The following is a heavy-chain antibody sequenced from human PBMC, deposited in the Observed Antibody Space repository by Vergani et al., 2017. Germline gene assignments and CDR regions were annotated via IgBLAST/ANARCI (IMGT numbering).Heavy chain of an antibody. Sequence: QVQLQESGPGLVKPSETLSLTCAVSGYSISSGYYWGWFRQPPGKGLEWIGSIYHSGSTYYNPSLTSRVTISVDTSKNQCSLKLSSVTAADTAVFYCARHLRQQPNDYWGQGTLVTVSS. CDR3: ARHLRQQPNDY. D-gene: IGHD6-13*01. CDR2: IYHSGST. J-gene: IGHJ4*02. V-gene: IGHV4-38-2*01. CDR1: GYSISSGYY.